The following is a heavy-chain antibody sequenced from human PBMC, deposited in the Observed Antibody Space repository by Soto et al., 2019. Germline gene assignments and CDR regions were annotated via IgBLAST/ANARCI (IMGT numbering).Heavy chain of an antibody. Sequence: QVQLVESGGGVVQPGRSLRLSCAASGFTFTNCAMHWVRQAPGKGLEWVAVVGSDGMHKYYGDFVKGRFTVSTDTYENTVYLQMDRLTSEETAVYYCGRGIIVDAPDYFHYWGRGTLVTVSS. CDR3: GRGIIVDAPDYFHY. V-gene: IGHV3-30*01. CDR2: VGSDGMHK. J-gene: IGHJ4*02. D-gene: IGHD1-26*01. CDR1: GFTFTNCA.